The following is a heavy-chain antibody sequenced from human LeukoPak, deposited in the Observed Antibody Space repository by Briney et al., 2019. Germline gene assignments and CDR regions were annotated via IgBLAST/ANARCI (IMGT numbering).Heavy chain of an antibody. CDR3: AKGGSSGYVYYYYMDV. CDR1: GFALSSYG. Sequence: PGGSLRLSCAASGFALSSYGMHWVRQAPGKGLEWVAILWYDGSTKYYADSVKGRFTISRDNSKNTLYLQMNSLRAEDTAVYYCAKGGSSGYVYYYYMDVWGKGTTVTVSS. V-gene: IGHV3-33*06. CDR2: LWYDGSTK. D-gene: IGHD3-22*01. J-gene: IGHJ6*03.